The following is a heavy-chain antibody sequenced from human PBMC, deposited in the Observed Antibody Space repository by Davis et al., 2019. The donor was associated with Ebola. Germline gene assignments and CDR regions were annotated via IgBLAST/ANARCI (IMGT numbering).Heavy chain of an antibody. CDR2: MNPNSGNT. CDR3: ARSECSGGSCYSH. V-gene: IGHV1-8*02. J-gene: IGHJ4*02. Sequence: ASVKVSCKAFGGTFSSYAINWVRQATGQGLEWMGWMNPNSGNTGYAQKFQGRVTMTRNTSISTAYMELSSLRSEDTAVYYCARSECSGGSCYSHWGQGTLVTVSS. CDR1: GGTFSSYA. D-gene: IGHD2-15*01.